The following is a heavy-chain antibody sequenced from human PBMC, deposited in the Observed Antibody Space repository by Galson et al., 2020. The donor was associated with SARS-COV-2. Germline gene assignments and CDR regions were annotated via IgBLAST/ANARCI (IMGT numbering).Heavy chain of an antibody. D-gene: IGHD2-21*02. J-gene: IGHJ3*01. CDR1: GFTFSSYY. V-gene: IGHV3-7*01. CDR2: IKQDETDK. Sequence: TGGSLRLSCAASGFTFSSYYMSWVRQAPGKGLEWVANIKQDETDKYYVDSVRGRFTISRDNAKNSLYLQMNSLRAEDTAVYYCAREALVVVTDDAFGLWGQGTMVTVSS. CDR3: AREALVVVTDDAFGL.